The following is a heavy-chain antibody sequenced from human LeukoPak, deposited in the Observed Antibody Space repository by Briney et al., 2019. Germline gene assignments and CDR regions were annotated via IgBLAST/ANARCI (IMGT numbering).Heavy chain of an antibody. CDR2: IYPGKSDV. J-gene: IGHJ4*02. CDR3: ARQGPSYHSAYAY. Sequence: GEPLKIPCQTSGFIFTDNTIAGVRHVPGKGLDWLGFIYPGKSDVRYNPSFEGQVTISADRSISTAYLQWNSLKASDTAVYYCARQGPSYHSAYAYWGQGTLITVSS. V-gene: IGHV5-51*01. D-gene: IGHD1-26*01. CDR1: GFIFTDNT.